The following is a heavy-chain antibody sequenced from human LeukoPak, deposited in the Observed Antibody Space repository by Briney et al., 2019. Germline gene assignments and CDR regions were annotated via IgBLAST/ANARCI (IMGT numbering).Heavy chain of an antibody. CDR3: ARDHQAYSSGYYGMDV. Sequence: SGTLSLTCAVSGGSISSSNWWSWVRQPPGKGLEWIGEIYHSGSTNYNPSLKSRVTISVDTSKNQFSLKLSSVTAADTAVYYCARDHQAYSSGYYGMDVWGQGTTVTVSS. J-gene: IGHJ6*02. CDR2: IYHSGST. D-gene: IGHD6-19*01. V-gene: IGHV4-4*02. CDR1: GGSISSSNW.